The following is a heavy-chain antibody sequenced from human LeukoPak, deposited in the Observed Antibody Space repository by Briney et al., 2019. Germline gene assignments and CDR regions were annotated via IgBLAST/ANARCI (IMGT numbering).Heavy chain of an antibody. CDR2: SYYSGST. Sequence: SETLFLTCTVSGGSISSYYWSWIRQSPGKGLEWIGVSYYSGSTNYNPSLKSRVTISVDTSTNQLSLNLSSVTAADTAVYFCAKGRSGAFDNWGQGTLVTVSS. CDR1: GGSISSYY. V-gene: IGHV4-59*01. D-gene: IGHD6-25*01. J-gene: IGHJ4*02. CDR3: AKGRSGAFDN.